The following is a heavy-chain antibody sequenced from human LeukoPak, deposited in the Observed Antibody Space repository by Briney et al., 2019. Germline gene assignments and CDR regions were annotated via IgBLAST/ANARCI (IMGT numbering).Heavy chain of an antibody. CDR3: AKDFGWPFDY. CDR2: TSGNGAKT. Sequence: GGSLRLSCAASGFTFTTYALSWVRQAPGKGLEWVSATSGNGAKTYYADSVRGRFTISRDNSKNTLYLQMNSLRAEDTAVYYCAKDFGWPFDYWGQGTLVTVSS. CDR1: GFTFTTYA. V-gene: IGHV3-23*01. J-gene: IGHJ4*02. D-gene: IGHD6-19*01.